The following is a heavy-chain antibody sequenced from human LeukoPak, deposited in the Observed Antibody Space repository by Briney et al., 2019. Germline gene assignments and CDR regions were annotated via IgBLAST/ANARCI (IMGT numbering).Heavy chain of an antibody. Sequence: ASVKVSCKASGYTFTGYYMHWVRQAPGQGLEWMGWINPNSGGTNYAQKFQGRVTMTRDTSISTAYMELSRLRSDDTAVYYCAALQENYYDSNGPDAFDIWGQGTMVTVSS. CDR3: AALQENYYDSNGPDAFDI. CDR1: GYTFTGYY. V-gene: IGHV1-2*02. J-gene: IGHJ3*02. CDR2: INPNSGGT. D-gene: IGHD3-22*01.